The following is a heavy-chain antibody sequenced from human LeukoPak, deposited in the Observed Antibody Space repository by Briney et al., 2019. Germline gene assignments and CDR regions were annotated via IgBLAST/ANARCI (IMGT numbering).Heavy chain of an antibody. CDR2: ISGTGGNT. D-gene: IGHD3-22*01. Sequence: GGSLRLSCAVSGFSFSNYAMSWVRQFPGKGLEWVSGISGTGGNTYYADSVKGRFTISRDNSENTVYLQMNSLRAEDTAVYYCAKDTVRIVVAYDAFDIWGQGTMVTVSS. V-gene: IGHV3-23*01. CDR1: GFSFSNYA. J-gene: IGHJ3*02. CDR3: AKDTVRIVVAYDAFDI.